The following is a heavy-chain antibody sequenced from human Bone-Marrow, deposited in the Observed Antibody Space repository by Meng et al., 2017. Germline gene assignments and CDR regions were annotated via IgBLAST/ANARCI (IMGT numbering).Heavy chain of an antibody. D-gene: IGHD3-3*01. CDR1: GGSISSPNW. CDR3: ARAAYDIWSGYAP. CDR2: IYHDGST. J-gene: IGHJ5*02. Sequence: GHLQASGPGLVKPSGTLSLTCAVSGGSISSPNWWSWVRQPPGRGLEWIGEIYHDGSTNYTPSLKSRVTISVDKSKNQFSLKLSSVTAADTAVYYCARAAYDIWSGYAPWGQGSLVTVSS. V-gene: IGHV4-4*02.